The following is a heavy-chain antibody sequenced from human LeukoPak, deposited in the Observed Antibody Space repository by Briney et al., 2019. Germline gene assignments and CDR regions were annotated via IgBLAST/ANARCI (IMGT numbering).Heavy chain of an antibody. CDR1: GFTFSSYA. CDR3: AREGLRYFDWLLTSTGYYGMDV. V-gene: IGHV3-30*04. J-gene: IGHJ6*04. Sequence: GGSLRLSCAASGFTFSSYAMHWVRQAPGKGLEWVAVISYDGSNKYYADSVKGRFTISRDNSKNTLYLQMNSLRAEDTAVYYCAREGLRYFDWLLTSTGYYGMDVWGKGTTVTVSS. D-gene: IGHD3-9*01. CDR2: ISYDGSNK.